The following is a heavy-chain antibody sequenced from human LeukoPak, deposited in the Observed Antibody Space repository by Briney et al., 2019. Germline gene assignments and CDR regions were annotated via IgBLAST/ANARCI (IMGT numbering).Heavy chain of an antibody. D-gene: IGHD3-10*01. V-gene: IGHV3-13*01. CDR3: ARDSGDAFHI. CDR1: GFTFSSYD. CDR2: IGTAGDT. Sequence: GGSLRLSCAASGFTFSSYDMHWVSQATGKGLEWVSAIGTAGDTYYPGSVKGRYTISRENAKNSLYLQMNSLRAGDTAVYYCARDSGDAFHIWGQGTMVTVSS. J-gene: IGHJ3*02.